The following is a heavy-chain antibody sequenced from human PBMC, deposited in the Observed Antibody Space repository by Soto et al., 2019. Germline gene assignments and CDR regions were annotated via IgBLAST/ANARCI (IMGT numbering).Heavy chain of an antibody. Sequence: SETLSLTYTVSDAFISNYNWCWLQQPPRKGLGWSGNNPYSGSTNYNPSLKSRVTISADTSKNKFSLKLRSVSAADTAVYYCARDRKVVSGTSLIYYYYGMDVWGQGTTVTVSS. V-gene: IGHV4-59*01. J-gene: IGHJ6*02. D-gene: IGHD1-7*01. CDR2: NPYSGST. CDR1: DAFISNYN. CDR3: ARDRKVVSGTSLIYYYYGMDV.